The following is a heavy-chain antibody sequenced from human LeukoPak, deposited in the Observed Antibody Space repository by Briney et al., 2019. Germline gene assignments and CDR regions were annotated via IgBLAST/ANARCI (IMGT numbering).Heavy chain of an antibody. CDR1: GYTFISYA. CDR2: INAGNGNT. D-gene: IGHD1-26*01. Sequence: ASVRVSCKASGYTFISYAIHWVRQAPGQRLEWMGWINAGNGNTKYSQTFQGRVTVARDTSASTAYMELSSLRSEDTAVYYCAREDAVGAISFDYWGPGTLVTVSS. J-gene: IGHJ4*02. CDR3: AREDAVGAISFDY. V-gene: IGHV1-3*01.